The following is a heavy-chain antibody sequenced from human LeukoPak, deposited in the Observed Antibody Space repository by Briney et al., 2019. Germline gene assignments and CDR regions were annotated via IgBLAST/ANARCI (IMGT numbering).Heavy chain of an antibody. CDR2: ISGSGGST. D-gene: IGHD2-2*01. CDR3: AKAPGEYCSSTSCYSDY. V-gene: IGHV3-23*01. Sequence: GGSLRLSCAASGFTFSSYAMSRVRQAPGKGLEWVSAISGSGGSTYYADSVKGRFTISRDNSKNTLYLQMNSLRAEDAALYYCAKAPGEYCSSTSCYSDYWGPGTLVTVSS. CDR1: GFTFSSYA. J-gene: IGHJ4*02.